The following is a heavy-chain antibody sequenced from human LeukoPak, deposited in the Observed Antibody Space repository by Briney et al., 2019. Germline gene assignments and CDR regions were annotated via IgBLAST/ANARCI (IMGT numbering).Heavy chain of an antibody. J-gene: IGHJ5*02. CDR3: ARDRGGIVVVPAARDFDP. D-gene: IGHD2-2*01. V-gene: IGHV3-9*01. Sequence: PGRSLRLSCAASGFTFDDYAMHWVRQAPGKGLEWVSGISWNSGSIGYADSVKGRFTISRDNAKNSLYLQMNSLRAEDTAVYYCARDRGGIVVVPAARDFDPWGQGTLVTVSS. CDR1: GFTFDDYA. CDR2: ISWNSGSI.